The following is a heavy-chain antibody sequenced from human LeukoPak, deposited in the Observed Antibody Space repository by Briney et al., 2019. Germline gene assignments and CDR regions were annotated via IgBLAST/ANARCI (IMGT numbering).Heavy chain of an antibody. CDR2: INHSGST. Sequence: SETLSLTCAVYGGSFSGYYWSWIRQPPGKGLEWIGEINHSGSTNYNPSLKSRVTISVDTSKNQFSLKLSSVTAADTAVYYCARGRVLRPFDYWGQGTLVTVSS. J-gene: IGHJ4*02. V-gene: IGHV4-34*01. D-gene: IGHD4/OR15-4a*01. CDR3: ARGRVLRPFDY. CDR1: GGSFSGYY.